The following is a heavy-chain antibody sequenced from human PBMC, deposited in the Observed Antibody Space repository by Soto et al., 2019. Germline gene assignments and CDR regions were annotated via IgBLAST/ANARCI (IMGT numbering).Heavy chain of an antibody. CDR3: GRDLHCTGGSCTGTPGAFDI. CDR2: IYYSGST. CDR1: GYSISSGGYY. Sequence: SETLSLTCAVSGYSISSGGYYWSWIRQHPGKGLEWIGYIYYSGSTYYNPSLKSRVTILVDTSKNQFSLKLSSVTAADTAFYYCGRDLHCTGGSCTGTPGAFDIWGQGTMVTVSS. D-gene: IGHD2-15*01. V-gene: IGHV4-31*11. J-gene: IGHJ3*02.